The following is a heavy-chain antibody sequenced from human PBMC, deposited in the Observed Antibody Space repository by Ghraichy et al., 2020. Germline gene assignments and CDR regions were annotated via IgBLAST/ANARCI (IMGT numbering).Heavy chain of an antibody. D-gene: IGHD3-10*01. CDR2: IRYDGSNK. CDR1: GFTFSSYG. Sequence: GGSLRLSCAASGFTFSSYGMHWVRQAPGKGLEWVAFIRYDGSNKYYADSVKGRFTISRDNSKNTLYLQMNSLRAEDTAVYYCARQGSYYHESAFDIWGQGTMVTFSA. CDR3: ARQGSYYHESAFDI. J-gene: IGHJ3*02. V-gene: IGHV3-30*02.